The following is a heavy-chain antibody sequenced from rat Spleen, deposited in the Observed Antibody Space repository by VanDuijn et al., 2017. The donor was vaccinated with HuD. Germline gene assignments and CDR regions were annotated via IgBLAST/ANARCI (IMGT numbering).Heavy chain of an antibody. Sequence: EVQLVESGGGLVQPGRSLKLSCVASGFTFNKYWMAWIRQAPGKGLEWVASITNNGGNTYYPDSVKGRFTVSRDNTKSTLYLQMDSLRSDDTATYYCATEELGRGYFDYWGQGVMVTVSS. CDR2: ITNNGGNT. CDR1: GFTFNKYW. V-gene: IGHV5-31*01. D-gene: IGHD5-1*01. CDR3: ATEELGRGYFDY. J-gene: IGHJ2*01.